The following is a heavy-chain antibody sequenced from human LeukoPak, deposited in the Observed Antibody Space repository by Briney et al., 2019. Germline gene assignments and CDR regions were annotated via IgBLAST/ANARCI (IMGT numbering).Heavy chain of an antibody. Sequence: GGSLRLSCAASGFTFSGYSMNWVRQAPGKGLEWVSSISSSSSYIYYADSMKGRFTISRDNAKNSLYLQMNSLRAEDTAVYYCARDRLTYDYVWGSYRPPGADYWGQGTLVTVSS. V-gene: IGHV3-21*01. CDR3: ARDRLTYDYVWGSYRPPGADY. CDR1: GFTFSGYS. J-gene: IGHJ4*02. D-gene: IGHD3-16*02. CDR2: ISSSSSYI.